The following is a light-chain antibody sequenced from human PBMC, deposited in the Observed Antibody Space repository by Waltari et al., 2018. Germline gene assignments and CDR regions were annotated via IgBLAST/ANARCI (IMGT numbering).Light chain of an antibody. J-gene: IGKJ4*01. V-gene: IGKV1-5*01. Sequence: DIQMTQSPSTLSASVGDRVPTTCRASQSISAWLAWYQLRPGKAPKLLISDASILERGVPSRFSGSGSGTEFTLTINSLQPDDFATYYCHQYTNFPLTFGGGTTVEIK. CDR3: HQYTNFPLT. CDR2: DAS. CDR1: QSISAW.